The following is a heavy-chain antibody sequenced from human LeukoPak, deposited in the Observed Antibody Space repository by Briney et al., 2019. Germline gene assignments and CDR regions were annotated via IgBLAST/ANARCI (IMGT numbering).Heavy chain of an antibody. CDR2: IYHSGST. Sequence: SQTLSLTCAVYGGSFSGYYWSWIRQPPGKGLEWIGSIYHSGSTYYNPSLKSRVTISVDTSKNQFSLKLSSVTAADAAVYYCARVSYYDSSGYDYWGQGTLVTVSS. CDR1: GGSFSGYY. D-gene: IGHD3-22*01. J-gene: IGHJ4*02. V-gene: IGHV4-34*01. CDR3: ARVSYYDSSGYDY.